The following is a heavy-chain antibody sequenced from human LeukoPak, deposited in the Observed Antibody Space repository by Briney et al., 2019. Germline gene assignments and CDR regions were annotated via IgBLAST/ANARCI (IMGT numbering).Heavy chain of an antibody. Sequence: ASVKVSCKASGYTLTDDYVHWVRQAPGQGLEWMGWIKPKDGATRYAQRFQDRVTLTRDTSVSTAYMELNSLTSDDTAVYFCTRSRESRELDYWGQGTLVTVSS. V-gene: IGHV1-2*02. CDR2: IKPKDGAT. J-gene: IGHJ4*02. D-gene: IGHD1-1*01. CDR1: GYTLTDDY. CDR3: TRSRESRELDY.